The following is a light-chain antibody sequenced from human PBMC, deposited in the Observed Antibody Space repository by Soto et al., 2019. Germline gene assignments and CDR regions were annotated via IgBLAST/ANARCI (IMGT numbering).Light chain of an antibody. CDR1: QSVSSSY. J-gene: IGKJ2*01. Sequence: EIVLTQSPGTLSLSPGERATLSCRASQSVSSSYLAWYQQKPGQAPRLLIYGASSRATGIPDRFSGSGSGTDFTLTISRLEPEDFAVYSCQQYGSPYTFGQGTKLEI. CDR3: QQYGSPYT. CDR2: GAS. V-gene: IGKV3-20*01.